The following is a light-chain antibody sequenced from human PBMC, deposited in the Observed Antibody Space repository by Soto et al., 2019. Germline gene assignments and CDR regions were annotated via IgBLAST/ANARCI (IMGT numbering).Light chain of an antibody. CDR3: QSYDSRHRGLHV. CDR1: SSNIGAGYD. J-gene: IGLJ1*01. CDR2: GNS. Sequence: QSVLTQPPSVSGAPGQRVTISCTGSSSNIGAGYDVHWYQQLPGTAPKLLIYGNSNRPSGVPDRFSGSKSGTSASLAITGLQAEDWADYYCQSYDSRHRGLHVFATGTKVTVL. V-gene: IGLV1-40*01.